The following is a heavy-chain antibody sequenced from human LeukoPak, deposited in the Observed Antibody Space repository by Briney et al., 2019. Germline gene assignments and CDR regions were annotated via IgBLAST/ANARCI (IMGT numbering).Heavy chain of an antibody. CDR1: GYTFTGYY. V-gene: IGHV1-2*02. Sequence: ASVKVSCKASGYTFTGYYMHWVRQAPGQGLEWMGWINPNSGGTNYAQKFQGRVTMTRDTSISTAYMELSRLRSDDTAVYYCARDLYDSSGYRAYYFDYWGQGTLVTVSS. CDR3: ARDLYDSSGYRAYYFDY. CDR2: INPNSGGT. J-gene: IGHJ4*02. D-gene: IGHD3-22*01.